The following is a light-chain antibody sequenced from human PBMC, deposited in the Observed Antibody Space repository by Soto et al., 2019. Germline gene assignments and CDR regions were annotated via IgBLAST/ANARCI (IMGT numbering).Light chain of an antibody. CDR3: QQYKDWPLT. V-gene: IGKV3-15*01. CDR1: QNVNSG. J-gene: IGKJ3*01. CDR2: GAS. Sequence: EIVMTQSPATLSVSPGERATLSCRASQNVNSGLAWYQQKPGQAPRLLVSGASTRATGVPARFSGSGSGTEFTLTISSLQSEDFAVYYCQQYKDWPLTFGPGTKLDIK.